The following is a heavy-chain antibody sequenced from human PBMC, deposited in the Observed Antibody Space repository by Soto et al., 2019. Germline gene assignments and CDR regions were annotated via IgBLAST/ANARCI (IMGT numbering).Heavy chain of an antibody. CDR1: GFTFSSYG. V-gene: IGHV3-33*01. CDR3: ARDRRADAFDI. J-gene: IGHJ3*02. CDR2: IWYDGSNK. Sequence: QVQLVESGGGVVQPGRSLRLSCAASGFTFSSYGMHWVRQAPGKGLEWVAVIWYDGSNKYYADSVKGRFTISRDNSKNTLYLQMNSLRAEDTAVYYCARDRRADAFDIWGQGTMVTVSS.